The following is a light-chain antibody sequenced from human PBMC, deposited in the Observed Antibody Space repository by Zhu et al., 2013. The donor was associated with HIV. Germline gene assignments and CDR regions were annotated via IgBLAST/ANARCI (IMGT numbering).Light chain of an antibody. CDR1: PSDVGGYDY. V-gene: IGLV2-14*01. CDR3: SSYTSSSPYV. J-gene: IGLJ1*01. CDR2: EVH. Sequence: QSALTQPASVSGSPGQSITISCTGTPSDVGGYDYVSWYQQHPGKVPKLIIYEVHNRPSGVSNRFSGSKSGNTASLTISGLQAEDEADYYCSSYTSSSPYVFGTGTKVTVL.